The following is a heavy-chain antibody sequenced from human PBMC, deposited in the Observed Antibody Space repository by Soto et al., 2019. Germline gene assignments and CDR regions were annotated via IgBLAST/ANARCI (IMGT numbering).Heavy chain of an antibody. Sequence: VQLVQSEAEIKKTGASVMLSSKASGITYNTYAIHWVRQAPGQGLEWMGWINVGNGDTRYSQIFEGRVTLARDTSANTVYMDMGSLKTEDTGIYYCARAISGYVTWGQGTLVTVSS. CDR3: ARAISGYVT. J-gene: IGHJ4*02. CDR1: GITYNTYA. CDR2: INVGNGDT. V-gene: IGHV1-3*01. D-gene: IGHD5-12*01.